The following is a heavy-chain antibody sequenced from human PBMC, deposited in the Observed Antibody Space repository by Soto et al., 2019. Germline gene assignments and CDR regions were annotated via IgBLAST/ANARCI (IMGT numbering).Heavy chain of an antibody. J-gene: IGHJ6*02. CDR1: GGTFSSYA. V-gene: IGHV1-69*12. CDR3: ARGGVLRYFDWLNRMDV. CDR2: IIPILGTA. D-gene: IGHD3-9*01. Sequence: QVQLVQSGAEVKKPGSSVKVSCKASGGTFSSYAISWVRQAPGQGLEWMGGIIPILGTANYAQKFQGRVTITADESTSTAYMELSSLRSEDTAVYYCARGGVLRYFDWLNRMDVWGQGTTVTVSS.